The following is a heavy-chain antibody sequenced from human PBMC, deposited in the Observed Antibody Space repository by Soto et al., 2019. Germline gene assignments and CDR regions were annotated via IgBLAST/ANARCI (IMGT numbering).Heavy chain of an antibody. CDR1: GVTFSSFS. J-gene: IGHJ6*03. D-gene: IGHD6-6*01. V-gene: IGHV3-21*01. CDR2: ILSSSGSI. Sequence: EVQLVESGGGLVKPGGSLRLSCAASGVTFSSFSFNWVRQAPGKGLGWVSFILSSSGSIYYADSVKGRFTISRDNAKNSLYLQMNSLKDEDTAVYYCARDSVDQLVRRGFYSYYMDFWGKGTTVTVSS. CDR3: ARDSVDQLVRRGFYSYYMDF.